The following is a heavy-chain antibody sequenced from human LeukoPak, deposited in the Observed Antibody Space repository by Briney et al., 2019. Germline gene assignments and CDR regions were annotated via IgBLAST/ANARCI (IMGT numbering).Heavy chain of an antibody. CDR1: GFTFTSSA. D-gene: IGHD3-22*01. J-gene: IGHJ4*02. Sequence: SVKVSCKASGFTFTSSAMQWVRQARGQRLEWIGWIVVGSGNTNYAQKFQERVTITRDMSTSTADMELSSLRPEDTAVYYCAADRYDSSGYYHFDYWGQGTLVTVSS. CDR3: AADRYDSSGYYHFDY. CDR2: IVVGSGNT. V-gene: IGHV1-58*02.